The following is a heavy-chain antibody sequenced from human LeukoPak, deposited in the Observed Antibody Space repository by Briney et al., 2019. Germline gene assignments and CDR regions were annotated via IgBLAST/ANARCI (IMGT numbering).Heavy chain of an antibody. CDR1: GFTFSSYA. V-gene: IGHV3-64D*06. Sequence: GGSLRLSCSASGFTFSSYAMHWARQAPGEGLEYVSAISSNGGSTYYADSVKGRFTISRDNSKNTLYLQMSSLRAEDTAVYYCVKAPGYSYGAPYFDYWGQGTLVTVSS. D-gene: IGHD5-18*01. CDR3: VKAPGYSYGAPYFDY. J-gene: IGHJ4*02. CDR2: ISSNGGST.